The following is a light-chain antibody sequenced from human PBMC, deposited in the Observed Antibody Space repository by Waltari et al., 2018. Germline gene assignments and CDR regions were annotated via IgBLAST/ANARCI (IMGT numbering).Light chain of an antibody. CDR1: KLGSKY. CDR2: QDN. V-gene: IGLV3-1*01. J-gene: IGLJ2*01. CDR3: QAWDSTTAV. Sequence: SFELTQSPSVSVSLGQTATITCAGDKLGSKYVSWYKQKPGQSTVLVVYQDNRRPSGIPERFSGSNSGSTATLIISGTQAMDEADYYCQAWDSTTAVFGGGTKLTVL.